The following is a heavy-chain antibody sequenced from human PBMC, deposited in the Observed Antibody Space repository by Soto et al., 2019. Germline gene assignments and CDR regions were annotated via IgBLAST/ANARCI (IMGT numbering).Heavy chain of an antibody. D-gene: IGHD1-1*01. CDR1: GYRFTSFF. CDR2: INPSDGST. Sequence: QVQLVQSGAEVTKPGASVKLSCKPSGYRFTSFFLHWVRQAPGQGLEWVGIINPSDGSTNHAQKLQGRGTMTRDTSTSTVYMELSSLRSEDTAVYYCARGAPGTTAPLFDVWGQGARVTVSS. CDR3: ARGAPGTTAPLFDV. J-gene: IGHJ4*02. V-gene: IGHV1-46*01.